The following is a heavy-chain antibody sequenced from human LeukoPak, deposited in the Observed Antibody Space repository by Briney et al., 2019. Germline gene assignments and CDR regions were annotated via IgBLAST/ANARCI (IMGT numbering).Heavy chain of an antibody. CDR1: GGSISTSNYY. CDR3: ARLFGNYQNYFDY. J-gene: IGHJ4*02. D-gene: IGHD1-7*01. Sequence: TSETLSLTCTVSGGSISTSNYYWGWIRQPPGKGLEWIGNIFYSGSTYYSPSLRSRVTISVDTSKNQFSLKLRSVTAADTAVYYCARLFGNYQNYFDYWGQGTLVTVSS. V-gene: IGHV4-39*07. CDR2: IFYSGST.